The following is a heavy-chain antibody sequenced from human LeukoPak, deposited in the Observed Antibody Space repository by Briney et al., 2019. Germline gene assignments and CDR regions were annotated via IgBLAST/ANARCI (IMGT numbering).Heavy chain of an antibody. CDR3: ARGLPAAMEGNWFDP. CDR2: IYSGGST. V-gene: IGHV3-53*01. D-gene: IGHD2-2*01. J-gene: IGHJ5*02. Sequence: GGSLRLSCAASGFTVSSNYMSWVRQAPGKGLEWVSVIYSGGSTYYADSVKGRFTISRDNSKNTLYLQMNSLRAEDTAVYYCARGLPAAMEGNWFDPWGQGTLVTVSS. CDR1: GFTVSSNY.